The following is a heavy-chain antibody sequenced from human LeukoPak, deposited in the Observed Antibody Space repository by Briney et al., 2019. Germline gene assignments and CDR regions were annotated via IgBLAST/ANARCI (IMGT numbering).Heavy chain of an antibody. J-gene: IGHJ4*02. CDR2: INWNSGSI. CDR1: GFTFYDYA. CDR3: ARGGDEYYYDSSGYYPFDY. Sequence: GGSLRLSCAASGFTFYDYAMHWVRQAPGKGREWVSGINWNSGSIGYADSVKGRFTISRDNAKNSLYLQMNSLRAEDTAVYYCARGGDEYYYDSSGYYPFDYWGQGTLVTVSS. V-gene: IGHV3-9*01. D-gene: IGHD3-22*01.